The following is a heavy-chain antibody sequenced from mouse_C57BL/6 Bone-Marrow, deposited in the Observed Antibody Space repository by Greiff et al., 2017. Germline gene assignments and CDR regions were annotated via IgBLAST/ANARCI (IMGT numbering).Heavy chain of an antibody. V-gene: IGHV5-17*01. J-gene: IGHJ2*01. CDR3: ARHPYYGSSYGYFDY. Sequence: VHVKQSGGGLVKPGGSLKLSCAASGFTFSDYGMHWVRQAPEKGLEWVAYISSGSSTIYYADTVKGRFTISSDNAKNTLFLQMTSLRSEDTAMYYCARHPYYGSSYGYFDYWGQGTTLTVSS. D-gene: IGHD1-1*01. CDR2: ISSGSSTI. CDR1: GFTFSDYG.